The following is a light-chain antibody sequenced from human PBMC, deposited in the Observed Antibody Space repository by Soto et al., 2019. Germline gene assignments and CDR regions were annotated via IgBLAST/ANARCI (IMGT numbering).Light chain of an antibody. CDR2: GAS. CDR3: QQYGSSGT. V-gene: IGKV3-20*01. Sequence: ESVLIQSPGTLSLSPGERATLSCRASQSVSNNYLAWYQQKPGQAPRLLIYGASNRATGIPDRFSGSGSGTDFTLTISRLEPEDFAVYYCQQYGSSGTFGQGTKVDI. CDR1: QSVSNNY. J-gene: IGKJ1*01.